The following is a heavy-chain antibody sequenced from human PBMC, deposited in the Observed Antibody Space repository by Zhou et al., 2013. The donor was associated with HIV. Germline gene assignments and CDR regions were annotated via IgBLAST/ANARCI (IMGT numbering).Heavy chain of an antibody. CDR3: ARDYGYSSTWHDI. V-gene: IGHV1-69*13. CDR2: IIPIFGTT. J-gene: IGHJ4*02. D-gene: IGHD6-13*01. Sequence: QVQLVQSGTEVKKPGSSVKVSCKASGGTFSSSAISWVRQAPGQRLEWMGRIIPIFGTTNYAQKFQGRVTITADESTSTAYMDLSSLRSEDTAMYYCARDYGYSSTWHDIWGQGTLVTVSS. CDR1: GGTFSSSA.